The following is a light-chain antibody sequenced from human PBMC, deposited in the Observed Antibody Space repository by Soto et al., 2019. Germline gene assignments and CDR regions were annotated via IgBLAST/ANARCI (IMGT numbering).Light chain of an antibody. V-gene: IGKV3-11*01. Sequence: EIVLTQSPATLSLSPGERGILSCRASQSVGRYLAWYQHKPGQPPRLLIYDTSNRAPGTPGRFGGSGSGTDFTLTISSLEPEDFAVYYCVQRSVWPWTVGQGTKVEVK. J-gene: IGKJ1*01. CDR2: DTS. CDR1: QSVGRY. CDR3: VQRSVWPWT.